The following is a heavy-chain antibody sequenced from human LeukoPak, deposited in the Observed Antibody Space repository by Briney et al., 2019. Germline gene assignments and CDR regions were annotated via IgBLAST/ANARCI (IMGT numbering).Heavy chain of an antibody. CDR1: GFTFSNYA. D-gene: IGHD3-10*01. Sequence: AGGSLRLSCAASGFTFSNYAMSWVRQAPGKGLEWVSSIRASGDSTYYADSVRGRFTISRDNSKNTLYLQMNSLRAEDTAIYFCSKVSDYYASGAFDYWGQGTLVAVSS. J-gene: IGHJ4*02. V-gene: IGHV3-23*01. CDR2: IRASGDST. CDR3: SKVSDYYASGAFDY.